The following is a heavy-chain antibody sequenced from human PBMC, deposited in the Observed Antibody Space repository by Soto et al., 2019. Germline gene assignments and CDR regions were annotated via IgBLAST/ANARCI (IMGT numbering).Heavy chain of an antibody. CDR2: ISSSGSTI. Sequence: GGSLRLSCAASGFTFSDYYMSWIRQAPGKGLEWVSYISSSGSTIYYADSVKGRFTISRDNAKNSLYLQMNSLRAEDTAVYYCARDALYSSGWEPFDYWGQGTLVTVSS. CDR1: GFTFSDYY. CDR3: ARDALYSSGWEPFDY. V-gene: IGHV3-11*01. D-gene: IGHD6-19*01. J-gene: IGHJ4*02.